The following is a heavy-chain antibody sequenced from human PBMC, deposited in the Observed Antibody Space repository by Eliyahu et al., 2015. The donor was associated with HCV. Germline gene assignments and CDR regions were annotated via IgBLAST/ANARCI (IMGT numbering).Heavy chain of an antibody. CDR3: VKDRDWSNDY. Sequence: EVQLVESGGGLVQPGGSLRLSCVASGFTXSXYWMXWXRRAPGKGLEWVASIKPDGTERYYVDSVKGRFTISRDNAKNSVYLQMDSLRDEDTALYYCVKDRDWSNDYWGQGTLVTVSS. CDR2: IKPDGTER. CDR1: GFTXSXYW. D-gene: IGHD1/OR15-1a*01. J-gene: IGHJ4*02. V-gene: IGHV3-7*01.